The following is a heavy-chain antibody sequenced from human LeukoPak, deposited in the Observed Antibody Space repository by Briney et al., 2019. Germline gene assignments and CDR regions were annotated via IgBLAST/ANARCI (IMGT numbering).Heavy chain of an antibody. CDR3: ARHAPKQWLVFNQ. V-gene: IGHV4-59*08. CDR1: GGSISSYY. D-gene: IGHD6-19*01. CDR2: IYYSGST. J-gene: IGHJ4*02. Sequence: SETLSLTCTVSGGSISSYYWSWIRQPPGKGLEWIGYIYYSGSTNYNPSLKSRVNISVDKSKNQFSLKPGSVTAGDRPVYLCARHAPKQWLVFNQGGRKTRDTVST.